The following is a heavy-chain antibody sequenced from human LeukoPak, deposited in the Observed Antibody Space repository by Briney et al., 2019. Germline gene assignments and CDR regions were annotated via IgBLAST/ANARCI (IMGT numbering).Heavy chain of an antibody. J-gene: IGHJ5*02. D-gene: IGHD2-2*01. V-gene: IGHV1-18*01. Sequence: ASVKVSCKASGYTFTSYGISWVRQAPGQGLEWMGWISAYNGNTNYAQKLQGRVTMTTDTSTSTAYMELRSLRSDDTAVYYCARIIVVVPADATNRFDPWGQGTLVTVSS. CDR1: GYTFTSYG. CDR3: ARIIVVVPADATNRFDP. CDR2: ISAYNGNT.